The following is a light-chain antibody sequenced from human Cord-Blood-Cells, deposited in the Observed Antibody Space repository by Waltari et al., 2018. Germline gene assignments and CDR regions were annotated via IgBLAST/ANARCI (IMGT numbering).Light chain of an antibody. CDR3: SSYTSSSNWV. J-gene: IGLJ3*02. CDR1: SSDVGGYNY. V-gene: IGLV2-14*01. Sequence: QSALTQPASVSGSPGQSITISCTGTSSDVGGYNYVSWYQQHPCKDPNLMIYDVSKRPSGVSNRFSGSKSGNTASLTISGLQAEDEADYYCSSYTSSSNWVFGGGTKLTVL. CDR2: DVS.